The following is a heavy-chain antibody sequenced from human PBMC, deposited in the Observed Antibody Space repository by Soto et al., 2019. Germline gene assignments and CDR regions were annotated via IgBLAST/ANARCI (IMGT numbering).Heavy chain of an antibody. V-gene: IGHV3-48*02. CDR3: ERDSALEWLFFDY. D-gene: IGHD3-3*01. CDR1: GFTFSSYS. CDR2: ISSSTI. J-gene: IGHJ4*02. Sequence: EVQLVESGGGLVQPGGSLRLSCAASGFTFSSYSMNWVRQAPGKGLEWVSYISSSTIYYADSVKGRFTISRDNAKNSLYLQMNSLRDEDTAVYYCERDSALEWLFFDYWGQGTLVTVSS.